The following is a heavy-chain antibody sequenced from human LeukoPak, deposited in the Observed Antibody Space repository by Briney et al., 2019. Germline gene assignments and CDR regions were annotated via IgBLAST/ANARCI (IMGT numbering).Heavy chain of an antibody. V-gene: IGHV3-21*01. J-gene: IGHJ6*04. CDR1: GFTFSSYS. CDR2: ISSSSSYI. Sequence: GGSMRLSCAASGFTFSSYSMNWVRQAPGKGLEWVSSISSSSSYIYYADSVKGRFTIYRDNAKNSLYLQMNSLRAEDTSVYYCAELGITMIGGVWGKGTTVTISS. CDR3: AELGITMIGGV. D-gene: IGHD3-10*02.